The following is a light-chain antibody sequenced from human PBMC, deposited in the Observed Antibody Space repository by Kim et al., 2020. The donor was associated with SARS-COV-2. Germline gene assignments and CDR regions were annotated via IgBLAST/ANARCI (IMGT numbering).Light chain of an antibody. V-gene: IGLV1-36*01. J-gene: IGLJ3*02. Sequence: QSVLTQPPSVSEAPRQRVTISCSGSSSNIGDNAVNWYQQLPGKAPKLLIYYDDLLPSGVSDRFSGSKSGTSASLAISGLQSEDEADYYCAAWDDRLTAWVFGGGTKLTVL. CDR2: YDD. CDR1: SSNIGDNA. CDR3: AAWDDRLTAWV.